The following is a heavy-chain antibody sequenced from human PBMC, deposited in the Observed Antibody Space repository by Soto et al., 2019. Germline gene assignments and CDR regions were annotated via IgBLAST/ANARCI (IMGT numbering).Heavy chain of an antibody. Sequence: QVQLVESGGGVVQPGRSLRLSCAASGFTFSSYGMHWVRQAPGKGLEWVAVISYDGSNKYYADSVKGRFTISRDNSKNTLYLQMNSLRAEDTAVYYCAKDPYDFWSGSYAFDSWGQGTMVTVSS. J-gene: IGHJ3*02. CDR2: ISYDGSNK. D-gene: IGHD3-3*01. CDR1: GFTFSSYG. CDR3: AKDPYDFWSGSYAFDS. V-gene: IGHV3-30*18.